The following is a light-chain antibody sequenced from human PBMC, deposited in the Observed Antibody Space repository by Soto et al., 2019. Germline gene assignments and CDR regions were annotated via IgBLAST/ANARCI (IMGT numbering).Light chain of an antibody. Sequence: SSELTKQAWVSVPTGKTARMTCEGHNNGSKSVPSYQLRPGQAPVVVVYDDTDRPTGIPERFSGSNSGNTPTLSMTRVEAGDGADYSCQVRDSSNDHLVFGGGPKLTVL. CDR3: QVRDSSNDHLV. CDR1: NNGSKS. J-gene: IGLJ3*02. V-gene: IGLV3-21*03. CDR2: DDT.